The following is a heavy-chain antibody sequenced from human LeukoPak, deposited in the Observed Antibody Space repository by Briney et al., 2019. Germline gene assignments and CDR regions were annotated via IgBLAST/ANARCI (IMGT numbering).Heavy chain of an antibody. D-gene: IGHD2-2*01. J-gene: IGHJ3*02. Sequence: SVKVSCTASGGTFSSYAISWVRQAPGQGLEWMGGIILIFGTANYAQKFQGRVTITADESTSTAYMELSSLRSEDTAVYYCAGDSIVVVPSYRAFDIWGQGTMVTVSS. CDR3: AGDSIVVVPSYRAFDI. CDR1: GGTFSSYA. V-gene: IGHV1-69*01. CDR2: IILIFGTA.